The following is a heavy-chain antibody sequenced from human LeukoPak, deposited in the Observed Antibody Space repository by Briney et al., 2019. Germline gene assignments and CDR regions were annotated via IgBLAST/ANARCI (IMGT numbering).Heavy chain of an antibody. CDR3: AKSHGRGSSWTNPDY. CDR1: GFTFSSYA. CDR2: ISGSGGST. D-gene: IGHD6-13*01. Sequence: GGSLRLSCAASGFTFSSYAMSWVRQAPGKGLEWVSAISGSGGSTYYADSVKGRFTISRDKSKNTLYLQMNSLRAEDTAVYYCAKSHGRGSSWTNPDYWGQGTLVTVSS. J-gene: IGHJ4*02. V-gene: IGHV3-23*01.